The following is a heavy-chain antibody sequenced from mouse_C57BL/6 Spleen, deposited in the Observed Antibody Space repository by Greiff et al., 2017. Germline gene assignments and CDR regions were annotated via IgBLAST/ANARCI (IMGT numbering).Heavy chain of an antibody. D-gene: IGHD2-5*01. CDR1: GYTFTSYW. J-gene: IGHJ4*01. CDR3: ARTYYSNYDYAMDY. V-gene: IGHV1-52*01. CDR2: IDPSDSET. Sequence: VQLQQPGAELVRPGSSVKLSCKASGYTFTSYWMHWVKQRPIQGLEWIGNIDPSDSETHYNQKFKDKATLTVDKSSSTAYMQLSSLTSEDSAVYYCARTYYSNYDYAMDYWGQGTSVTVSS.